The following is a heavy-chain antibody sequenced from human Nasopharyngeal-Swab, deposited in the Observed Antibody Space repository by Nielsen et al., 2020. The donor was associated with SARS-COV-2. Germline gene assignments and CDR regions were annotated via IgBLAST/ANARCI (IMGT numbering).Heavy chain of an antibody. CDR3: ARDGDKIAAAGTLGWFDP. D-gene: IGHD6-13*01. CDR1: GGSISSYY. CDR2: IYYSGST. Sequence: SETLSLTCTVSGGSISSYYWSWIRQPPGKGLEWIGYIYYSGSTNYNPSLKSRVTISVDTSKNQFSLKLSSVTAADTAVYYCARDGDKIAAAGTLGWFDPWGQGTLATVSS. J-gene: IGHJ5*02. V-gene: IGHV4-59*01.